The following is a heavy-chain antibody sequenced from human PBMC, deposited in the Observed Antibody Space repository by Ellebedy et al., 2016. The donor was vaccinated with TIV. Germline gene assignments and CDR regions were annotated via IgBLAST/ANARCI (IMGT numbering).Heavy chain of an antibody. CDR3: AKSRGDINHDYRMDV. Sequence: GESLKISCAASGFTFGHYWMHWVRQAPGKGLMRVSRITTDGGRTNYADSVEGRFTISRDNSKKTLYLQMNSLRADDTAVYYCAKSRGDINHDYRMDVWGQGTAVVVSS. D-gene: IGHD5-12*01. V-gene: IGHV3-74*01. J-gene: IGHJ6*02. CDR1: GFTFGHYW. CDR2: ITTDGGRT.